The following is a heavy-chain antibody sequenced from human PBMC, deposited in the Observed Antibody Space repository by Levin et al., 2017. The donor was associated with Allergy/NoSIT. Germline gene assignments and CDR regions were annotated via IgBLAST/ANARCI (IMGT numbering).Heavy chain of an antibody. V-gene: IGHV3-21*01. CDR1: GFTFSSYS. J-gene: IGHJ4*02. Sequence: GGSLRLSCAASGFTFSSYSMNWVRQAPGKGLEWVSSISSSSSYIYYADSVKGRFTISRDNAKNSLYLQMNSLRAEDTAVYYCIGSYYYDSSGYQFDYWGQGTLVTVSS. D-gene: IGHD3-22*01. CDR2: ISSSSSYI. CDR3: IGSYYYDSSGYQFDY.